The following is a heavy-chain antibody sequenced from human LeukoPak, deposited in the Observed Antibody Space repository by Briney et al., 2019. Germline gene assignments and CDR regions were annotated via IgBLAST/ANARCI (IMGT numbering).Heavy chain of an antibody. CDR2: INPSGGTR. J-gene: IGHJ5*02. V-gene: IGHV1-46*01. CDR1: GYSFTTYY. Sequence: ASVKVSCKASGYSFTTYYMHWVRQAPGQGLEWMGIINPSGGTRGYTQKFQGRVTMTRDTSTRTVYMELSGLRSEDTAVYYCARYVYGDFRGGWLDPWGQGTLVTVSS. D-gene: IGHD4-17*01. CDR3: ARYVYGDFRGGWLDP.